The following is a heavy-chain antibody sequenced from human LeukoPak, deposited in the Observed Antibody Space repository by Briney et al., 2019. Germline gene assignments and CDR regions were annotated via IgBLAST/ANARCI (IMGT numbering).Heavy chain of an antibody. J-gene: IGHJ4*02. D-gene: IGHD2-8*01. CDR3: AKDSAAASVYD. Sequence: SGGSLRLSCAASGFTFSSYGMYWVRQAPGKGLEWVAVISYDGSNKYYADSVKGRFTISRDNSKNTLYLQMNSLRAEDTAVYYCAKDSAAASVYDWGQGTLVTVSS. V-gene: IGHV3-30*18. CDR1: GFTFSSYG. CDR2: ISYDGSNK.